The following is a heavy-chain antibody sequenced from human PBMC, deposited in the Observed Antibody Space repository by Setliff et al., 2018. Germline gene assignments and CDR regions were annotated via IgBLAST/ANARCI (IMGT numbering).Heavy chain of an antibody. V-gene: IGHV4-34*01. CDR2: INHSGNT. D-gene: IGHD6-19*01. J-gene: IGHJ1*01. CDR3: ARHKTGAVGTGEHFQH. Sequence: SETLSLTCGASGGSFSDYYWTWIRQPPGKGLEWIGEINHSGNTNYNPSLKSRVTISVDTSKNQFSLKLSSVTAADTAVYYCARHKTGAVGTGEHFQHWGQGTLVTVSS. CDR1: GGSFSDYY.